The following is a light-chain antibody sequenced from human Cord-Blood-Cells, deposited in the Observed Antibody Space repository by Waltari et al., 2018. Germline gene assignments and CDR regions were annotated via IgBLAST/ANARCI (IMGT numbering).Light chain of an antibody. Sequence: QSALTQPSPVSGSPEQSAPLSCPGTCSDLGGYIYVSWYQQHPGKAPKLMSYDVSKRPSGLPYRFSGSKSGNTASLTISGLRAEDEADYYCCSYAGSYTYVFGTGTKVTVL. J-gene: IGLJ1*01. CDR1: CSDLGGYIY. CDR2: DVS. V-gene: IGLV2-11*01. CDR3: CSYAGSYTYV.